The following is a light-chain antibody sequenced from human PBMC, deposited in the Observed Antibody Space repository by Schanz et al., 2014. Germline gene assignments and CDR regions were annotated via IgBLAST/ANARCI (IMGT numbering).Light chain of an antibody. CDR1: QSVSSY. J-gene: IGKJ1*01. V-gene: IGKV3-20*01. CDR3: QQFGSSPWT. CDR2: GAS. Sequence: EIVLTQSPGTLSLSPGERATLSCRASQSVSSYLAWYQHKPGQAPRLLIYGASTRAAGIPARISGSGSGTDFTLTISKLEPEDFAVYYCQQFGSSPWTFGQGTRVEI.